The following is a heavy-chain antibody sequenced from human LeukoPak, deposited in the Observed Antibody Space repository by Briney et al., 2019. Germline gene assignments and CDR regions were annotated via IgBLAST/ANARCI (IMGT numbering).Heavy chain of an antibody. CDR3: AKDKLAYCSGGSCYYFDY. J-gene: IGHJ4*02. Sequence: PGGSLRLSCAASGFTFSSYGMHWVRQAPGKGLEWVAFIRYDGSNKYYADSVKGRFTISRDNSKNTLYLQMNSLRAEDTAVYYCAKDKLAYCSGGSCYYFDYWGQGTLVTVSS. D-gene: IGHD2-15*01. CDR1: GFTFSSYG. V-gene: IGHV3-30*02. CDR2: IRYDGSNK.